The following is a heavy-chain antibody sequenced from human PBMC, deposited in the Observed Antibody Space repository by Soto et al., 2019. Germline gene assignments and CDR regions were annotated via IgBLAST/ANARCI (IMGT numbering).Heavy chain of an antibody. CDR1: GYTFTSYG. J-gene: IGHJ3*02. CDR3: ARAEYYDFWSGYVVGAFDI. CDR2: ISAYNGNT. D-gene: IGHD3-3*01. Sequence: QVQLVQSGAEVKKPGASVKVSCKASGYTFTSYGISWVRQAPGQGLEWMGWISAYNGNTNYAQKLQGRVTMTTDTSTSTAYMELRSLRSDDTAVYYCARAEYYDFWSGYVVGAFDIWGQGTMVTVSS. V-gene: IGHV1-18*01.